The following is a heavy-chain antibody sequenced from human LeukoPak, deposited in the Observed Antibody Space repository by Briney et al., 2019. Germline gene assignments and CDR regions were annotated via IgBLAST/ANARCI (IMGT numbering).Heavy chain of an antibody. V-gene: IGHV1-46*01. J-gene: IGHJ4*02. D-gene: IGHD2-2*01. CDR3: ARDERDVVVVPGAMPY. CDR2: INPSGGST. Sequence: ASVTVSCKASGYSFTNYYMHWVRQAPGQGLEWMGLINPSGGSTTNAQKFQGRVTMTRDTSTTTVYMELSSLRSDDTAMYYCARDERDVVVVPGAMPYWGQGTLVTVSS. CDR1: GYSFTNYY.